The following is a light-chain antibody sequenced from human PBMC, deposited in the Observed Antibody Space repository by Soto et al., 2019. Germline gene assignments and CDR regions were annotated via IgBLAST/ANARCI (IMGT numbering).Light chain of an antibody. CDR1: SSDIGSYNR. CDR2: EVK. V-gene: IGLV2-18*02. J-gene: IGLJ1*01. CDR3: NSFTTSSTYV. Sequence: QSVLTQPASVSGSPGQSITISCTGTSSDIGSYNRVSWYQQPPGTAPKLIIYEVKNRPSGVPDRFSGSKSGNTASLTISGLQAEDEADYYCNSFTTSSTYVFGTGTKLTVL.